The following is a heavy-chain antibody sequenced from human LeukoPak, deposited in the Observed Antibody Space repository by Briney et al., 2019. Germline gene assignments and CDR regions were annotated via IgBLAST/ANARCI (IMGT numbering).Heavy chain of an antibody. V-gene: IGHV5-51*01. CDR2: IYPGDSDT. J-gene: IGHJ4*02. CDR1: GYRFTSYW. CDR3: ARQLGPAAAGY. Sequence: GASLKISCKGSGYRFTSYWIGWGRQMPGKGRGWMGIIYPGDSDTRYSPSFQGQVTISADKSISTAYLQWSSLKASDTAMYYCARQLGPAAAGYWGQGTLVTVSS. D-gene: IGHD6-13*01.